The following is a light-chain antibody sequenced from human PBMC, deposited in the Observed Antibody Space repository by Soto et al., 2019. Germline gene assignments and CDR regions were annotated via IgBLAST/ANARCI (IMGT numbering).Light chain of an antibody. CDR2: GAS. V-gene: IGKV1-33*01. CDR3: QQYDNLPPFT. Sequence: DIQMTQSPSSLSASVGARVSITSQASQDIRTSLSWFQQKPGRAPKLLIYGASNLETGVPSRFRGSGSGRDFTFTISSLQPEDIATYYCQQYDNLPPFTFGPGTKVEIK. J-gene: IGKJ3*01. CDR1: QDIRTS.